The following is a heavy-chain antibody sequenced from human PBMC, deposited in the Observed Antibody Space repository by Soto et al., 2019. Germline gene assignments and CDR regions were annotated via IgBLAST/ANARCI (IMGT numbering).Heavy chain of an antibody. Sequence: QLQLQESGSGLVKPSQTLSLTCAVSGGSISGGGYSWSWIRQPPGKGLEWIGYIYHSGSTYYNPSLKSRVTISVDRSKNQFALKLSSVTAADTPVYYCAGTYYDILTGYSPGDYWGQGTLVTVSS. CDR3: AGTYYDILTGYSPGDY. J-gene: IGHJ4*02. CDR2: IYHSGST. CDR1: GGSISGGGYS. V-gene: IGHV4-30-2*01. D-gene: IGHD3-9*01.